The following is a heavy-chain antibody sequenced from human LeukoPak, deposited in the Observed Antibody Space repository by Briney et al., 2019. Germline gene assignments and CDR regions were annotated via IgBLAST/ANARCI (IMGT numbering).Heavy chain of an antibody. CDR1: GFTFSSYS. J-gene: IGHJ3*02. V-gene: IGHV3-48*04. Sequence: GGSLRLSCAASGFTFSSYSMNWVRQAPGKGLEWVSYISSSGSSIYYADSVKGRFIISRDNAKNSLYLQMNSLRAEDTAVYYCARDFHAFDIWGQGTMVTVSS. CDR3: ARDFHAFDI. CDR2: ISSSGSSI.